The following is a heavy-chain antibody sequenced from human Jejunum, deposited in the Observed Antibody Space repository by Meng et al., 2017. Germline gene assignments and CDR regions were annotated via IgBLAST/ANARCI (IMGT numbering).Heavy chain of an antibody. CDR3: ARGDDWAKSGNF. V-gene: IGHV4-34*01. CDR1: GGSFSDDY. D-gene: IGHD3-9*01. CDR2: IHPSGRT. J-gene: IGHJ4*02. Sequence: QVQLRQWGAGMLKPSETLSLPCVVYGGSFSDDYLTWIRQPPGKGLEWIGEIHPSGRTYYSPSLQSRVTITLDTSKNQFSLTLNSVTAADTAVYYGARGDDWAKSGNFWGQGTLVTVSS.